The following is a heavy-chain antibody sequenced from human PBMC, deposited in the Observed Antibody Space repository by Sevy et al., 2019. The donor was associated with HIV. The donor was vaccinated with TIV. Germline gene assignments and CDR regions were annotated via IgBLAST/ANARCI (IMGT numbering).Heavy chain of an antibody. Sequence: ASVKVSCKASGGTFSSYAISWVRQAPGQGLEWMGGIIPILGIANYAQKFQGRVTITADKSTSTAYMELSSLRSEDTAVYYCARETAIAAAGSADYYYYYMDVWGKGTTVTVSS. CDR1: GGTFSSYA. CDR3: ARETAIAAAGSADYYYYYMDV. CDR2: IIPILGIA. D-gene: IGHD6-13*01. J-gene: IGHJ6*03. V-gene: IGHV1-69*10.